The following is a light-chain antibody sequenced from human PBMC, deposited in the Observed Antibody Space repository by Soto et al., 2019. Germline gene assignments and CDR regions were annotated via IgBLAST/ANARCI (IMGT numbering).Light chain of an antibody. CDR3: QQDNSSPWR. Sequence: DIPITDAPATLSAPLSYRGTITCVASQSISGWLAWYQQKPGKAPKLLIYDASSLESGVPSRFSGSGSGTEFTLTVTSLQADDVATYYCQQDNSSPWRFGQGTKVEIK. CDR1: QSISGW. J-gene: IGKJ1*01. V-gene: IGKV1-5*01. CDR2: DAS.